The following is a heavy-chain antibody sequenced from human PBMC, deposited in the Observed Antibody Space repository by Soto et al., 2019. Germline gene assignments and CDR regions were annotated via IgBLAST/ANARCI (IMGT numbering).Heavy chain of an antibody. CDR2: ISSSSSYT. CDR1: GFTFSDYY. V-gene: IGHV3-11*06. Sequence: QVQLVESGGGLVKPGGSLRLSCAASGFTFSDYYMSWIRQAPGKGLEWVSYISSSSSYTNYADSVKGRFTISRDNAKNSLYLQMNSLRAEDTAVYYCASWDTAMVKVFDYWGQGTLVTVSS. D-gene: IGHD5-18*01. J-gene: IGHJ4*02. CDR3: ASWDTAMVKVFDY.